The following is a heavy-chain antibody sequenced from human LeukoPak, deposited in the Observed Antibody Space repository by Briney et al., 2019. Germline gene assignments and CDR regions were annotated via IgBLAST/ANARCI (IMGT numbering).Heavy chain of an antibody. CDR2: VDPEDGET. CDR1: GYTFTDYY. Sequence: ASVKVSCKASGYTFTDYYMHWVQQAPGKGLEWMGLVDPEDGETIYAEKFQGRVTITTDESTSTAYMELSSLRSEDTAVYYCARTDIVVVVAARMDAFDIWGQGTMVTVSS. J-gene: IGHJ3*02. CDR3: ARTDIVVVVAARMDAFDI. V-gene: IGHV1-69-2*01. D-gene: IGHD2-15*01.